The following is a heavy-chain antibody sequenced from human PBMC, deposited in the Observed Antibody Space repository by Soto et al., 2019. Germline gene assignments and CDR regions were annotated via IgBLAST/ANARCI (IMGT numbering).Heavy chain of an antibody. V-gene: IGHV3-30*18. CDR3: AKGVPGGDYYYGMDV. Sequence: QVQLVESGGGVVQPGRSLRLSCAASGFTFSSYGMHWVRQAPGKGLEWVAVISYYGSNKYYVDSVKGRFTISRDNSKNTLYLQMNSLRAEDTAVYYCAKGVPGGDYYYGMDVWGQVTTVIVSS. CDR2: ISYYGSNK. D-gene: IGHD1-1*01. CDR1: GFTFSSYG. J-gene: IGHJ6*02.